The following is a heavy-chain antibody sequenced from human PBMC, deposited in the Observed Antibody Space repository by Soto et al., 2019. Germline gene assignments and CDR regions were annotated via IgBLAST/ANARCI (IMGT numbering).Heavy chain of an antibody. J-gene: IGHJ5*02. CDR1: GFTFSSYG. Sequence: GGSLRLSCAASGFTFSSYGMHWVRQAPGKGLEWVAVISYDGSNKYYADSVKGRLTISRDNSKNTLYLQMNSLRAEDTAVYYCAKGGPSGQIVVVINGPWGQGTLVTVSS. CDR2: ISYDGSNK. V-gene: IGHV3-30*18. CDR3: AKGGPSGQIVVVINGP. D-gene: IGHD3-22*01.